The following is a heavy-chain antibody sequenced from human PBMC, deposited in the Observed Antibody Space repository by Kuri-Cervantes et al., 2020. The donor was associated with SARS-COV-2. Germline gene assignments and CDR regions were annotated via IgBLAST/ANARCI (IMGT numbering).Heavy chain of an antibody. CDR3: ARGDIVATSAYFDY. J-gene: IGHJ4*02. CDR1: GGSISSGSYY. CDR2: IYYSGST. Sequence: GSLRLSCTVSGGSISSGSYYWSWIRQPPGKGLEWIGYIYYSGSTNYNPSLKSRVTISVDTSKNQFSLKLSSVTAADTAVYYCARGDIVATSAYFDYWGQGTLVTVSS. V-gene: IGHV4-61*01. D-gene: IGHD5-12*01.